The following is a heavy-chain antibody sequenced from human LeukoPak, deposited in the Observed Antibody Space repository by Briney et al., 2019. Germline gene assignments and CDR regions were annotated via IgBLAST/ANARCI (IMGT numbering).Heavy chain of an antibody. V-gene: IGHV3-30*02. CDR3: AKEGHDYGDYVLPNY. CDR2: IRYDGSNK. Sequence: GGSLRLSCAASGFTFSSYGMHWVRQAPGKGLEWVAFIRYDGSNKYYADSVKGRFTISRDNSKNTLYLQMNSLRAEDTAVYYCAKEGHDYGDYVLPNYWGQGTLVTVSS. CDR1: GFTFSSYG. J-gene: IGHJ4*02. D-gene: IGHD4-17*01.